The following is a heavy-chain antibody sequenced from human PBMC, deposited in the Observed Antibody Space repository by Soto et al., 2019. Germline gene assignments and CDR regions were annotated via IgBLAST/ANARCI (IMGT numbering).Heavy chain of an antibody. J-gene: IGHJ6*02. Sequence: PGESLKISCKGSGYSFTSYWISWVRQMPGKGLEWMGRIDPSDSYTNYSPSFQGHVTISADKSISTAYLQWSSLKASDTAMYYCARSYRSGWYTYYYYGMDVWGQGTTVTVSS. V-gene: IGHV5-10-1*01. CDR1: GYSFTSYW. D-gene: IGHD6-19*01. CDR2: IDPSDSYT. CDR3: ARSYRSGWYTYYYYGMDV.